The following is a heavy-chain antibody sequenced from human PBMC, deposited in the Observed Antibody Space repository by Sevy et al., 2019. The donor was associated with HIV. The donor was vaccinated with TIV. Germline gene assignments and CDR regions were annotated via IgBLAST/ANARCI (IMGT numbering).Heavy chain of an antibody. V-gene: IGHV3-23*01. CDR2: LIAVGSHT. D-gene: IGHD2-8*02. Sequence: GGSLRLSCAASGFPFSTFPMRWVRQAPGKGLVWVSPLIAVGSHTTYADSVTGRFIISRDNSRNTLYLQMNSLRAEDTAIYYCAKRRVQSGLSGGGANYGMDVCGRGTTVTVSS. J-gene: IGHJ6*02. CDR1: GFPFSTFP. CDR3: AKRRVQSGLSGGGANYGMDV.